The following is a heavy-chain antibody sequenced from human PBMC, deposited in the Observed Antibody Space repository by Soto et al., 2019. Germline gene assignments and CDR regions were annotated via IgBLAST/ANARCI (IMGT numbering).Heavy chain of an antibody. CDR3: ATCLVGTTVTSYYYYMDV. J-gene: IGHJ6*03. D-gene: IGHD4-17*01. CDR2: IIPILGIA. V-gene: IGHV1-69*02. Sequence: ASVKVSCKASGGTFSSYTISWVRQAPGQGLEWMGRIIPILGIANYAQKFQGRVTITADKSTSTAYMELSSLRSEDTAVYYCATCLVGTTVTSYYYYMDVWGKGTTVTVSS. CDR1: GGTFSSYT.